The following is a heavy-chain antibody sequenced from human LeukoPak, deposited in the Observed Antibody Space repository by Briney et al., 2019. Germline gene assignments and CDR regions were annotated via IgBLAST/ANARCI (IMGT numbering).Heavy chain of an antibody. Sequence: GPSVKVSCKASRDTFSSYGISLVRQAPGQGLEWMGRIIPNLNIANYAQRFQGRVTFTADKSATTAYMEVKSLRSEDTAVYYCATDSIGDILTGAFDYWGQGTLVTVFS. CDR3: ATDSIGDILTGAFDY. D-gene: IGHD3-9*01. J-gene: IGHJ4*02. CDR1: RDTFSSYG. CDR2: IIPNLNIA. V-gene: IGHV1-69*04.